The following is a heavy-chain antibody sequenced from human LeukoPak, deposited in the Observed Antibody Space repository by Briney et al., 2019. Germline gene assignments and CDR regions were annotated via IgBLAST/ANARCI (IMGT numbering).Heavy chain of an antibody. J-gene: IGHJ5*02. V-gene: IGHV4-61*02. CDR3: ARDDSGSFDP. D-gene: IGHD1-26*01. Sequence: SQTLSLTCTVSGGSISSGSYYWSWIRQPAGKGLEWIGSIYYSGSTYYNPSLKSRVTISVDTSKNQFSLKLSSVTAADTAVYYCARDDSGSFDPWGQGTLVTVSS. CDR1: GGSISSGSYY. CDR2: IYYSGST.